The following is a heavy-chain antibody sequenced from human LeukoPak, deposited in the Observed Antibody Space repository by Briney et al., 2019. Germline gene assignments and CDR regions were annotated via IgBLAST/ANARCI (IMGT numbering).Heavy chain of an antibody. D-gene: IGHD2-2*02. CDR1: GGSFSGYY. CDR2: INHSGST. V-gene: IGHV4-34*01. Sequence: SETLSLTCAVYGGSFSGYYWSWIRQPPGKGLEWIGEINHSGSTNYNPSLKSRVTISVDTSKNQFSLKLSSVTAADTAVYYCARGLEGYCSSTSCYTPPFDYWGQGTLVTVSS. CDR3: ARGLEGYCSSTSCYTPPFDY. J-gene: IGHJ4*02.